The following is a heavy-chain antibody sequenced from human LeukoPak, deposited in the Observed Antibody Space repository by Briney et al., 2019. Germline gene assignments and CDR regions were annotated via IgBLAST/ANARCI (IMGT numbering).Heavy chain of an antibody. CDR3: ARGRRYYDSSGYSNYYYGMDV. CDR2: FSYSGSP. Sequence: SETLSLTCTISGGSISSSSYYWGWIRQPPGKGLEWIGSFSYSGSPYYNPSLRSRVTISVDTSRNNFSLKLSSVTAADTAVYYCARGRRYYDSSGYSNYYYGMDVWGQGTTVTVSS. D-gene: IGHD3-22*01. J-gene: IGHJ6*02. V-gene: IGHV4-39*02. CDR1: GGSISSSSYY.